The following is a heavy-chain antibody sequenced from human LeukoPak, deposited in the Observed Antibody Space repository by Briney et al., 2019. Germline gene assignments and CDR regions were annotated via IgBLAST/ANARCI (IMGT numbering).Heavy chain of an antibody. D-gene: IGHD7-27*01. V-gene: IGHV3-53*01. CDR2: IYRDGST. J-gene: IGHJ4*02. CDR1: GFTVSNSY. CDR3: AKTGGPWD. Sequence: GGSLRLSCAASGFTVSNSYMTWVRQAPGKGLEWVSVIYRDGSTYYADPVKGRFTISRDNSKNTLYLQMNSLRAEDTAVYYCAKTGGPWDWGQGALVTVSS.